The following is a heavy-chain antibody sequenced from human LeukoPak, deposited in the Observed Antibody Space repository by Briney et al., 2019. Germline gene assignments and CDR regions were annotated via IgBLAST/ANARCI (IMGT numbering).Heavy chain of an antibody. CDR1: VGSINSSNW. CDR2: ICHSGST. Sequence: SEILSLTCAVSVGSINSSNWWSWVRQPPGKGLEWIGEICHSGSTNYTPSLKRRVTISVDKSKNQFSLKLSSVTAADTAVYYCARDGVRTYYYGSGSPPRGFDPWGQGTLVTVSS. D-gene: IGHD3-10*01. J-gene: IGHJ5*02. CDR3: ARDGVRTYYYGSGSPPRGFDP. V-gene: IGHV4-4*02.